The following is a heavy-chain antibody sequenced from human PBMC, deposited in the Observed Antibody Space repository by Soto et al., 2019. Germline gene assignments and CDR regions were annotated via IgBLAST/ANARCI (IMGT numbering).Heavy chain of an antibody. D-gene: IGHD6-19*01. CDR1: GYTFSNYD. J-gene: IGHJ4*02. Sequence: QVQLVQSGGEVKKPGASVKISCKTSGYTFSNYDFSWLRQAPGQGLEWMGWVSNKNGFTNYAEKFWDRVTMTTDTSTNTIYMELRSLRSDDTAVYFCARERLNTGWYGFDHWGQGTQVTVSS. CDR2: VSNKNGFT. V-gene: IGHV1-18*04. CDR3: ARERLNTGWYGFDH.